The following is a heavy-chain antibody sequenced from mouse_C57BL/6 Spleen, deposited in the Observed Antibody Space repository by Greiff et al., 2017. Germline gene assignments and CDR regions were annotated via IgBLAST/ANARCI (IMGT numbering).Heavy chain of an antibody. CDR3: ARGELGRFYAMDD. J-gene: IGHJ4*01. CDR1: GYTFTDYN. CDR2: INPNNGGT. D-gene: IGHD4-1*01. V-gene: IGHV1-22*01. Sequence: VQLQQSGPELVKPGASVKMSCKASGYTFTDYNMHWVKQSHGKSLEWIGYINPNNGGTSYNQKFKGKATLTVNKSSSTAYMELRSLTSEDSAVYYCARGELGRFYAMDDWGQGTSVAVSS.